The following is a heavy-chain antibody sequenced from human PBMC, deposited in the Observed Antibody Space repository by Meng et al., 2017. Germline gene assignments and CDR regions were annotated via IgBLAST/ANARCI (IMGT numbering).Heavy chain of an antibody. CDR3: VKEAWYYDR. Sequence: DSWGGLCHSGGSLKPSCAASGFTFSGSIMHWVRQASGKGLEWVGRIRTKRNNYATEYVASVEGRFTISRDDSKNTLYLQMNSLKTEDTAVYYCVKEAWYYDRWGQGTLVTVSS. D-gene: IGHD3-16*01. CDR2: IRTKRNNYAT. J-gene: IGHJ4*02. V-gene: IGHV3-73*02. CDR1: GFTFSGSI.